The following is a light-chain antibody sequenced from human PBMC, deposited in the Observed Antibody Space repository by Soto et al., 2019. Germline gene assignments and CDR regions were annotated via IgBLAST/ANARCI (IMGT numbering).Light chain of an antibody. CDR2: GAS. V-gene: IGKV3-20*01. Sequence: EIVLTQSPGFLSLSPGERATLSCRASQSVDSSFFAWYQQKPGQAPSLLIYGASKRATGIPDRFSVSGSGTDFTLTISRLEPEDFAVYYFQQYVSSVTFGQGTKVEIK. J-gene: IGKJ1*01. CDR1: QSVDSSF. CDR3: QQYVSSVT.